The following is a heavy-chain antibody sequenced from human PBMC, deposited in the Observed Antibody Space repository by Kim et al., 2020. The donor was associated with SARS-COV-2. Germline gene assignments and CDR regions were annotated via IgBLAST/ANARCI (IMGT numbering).Heavy chain of an antibody. V-gene: IGHV3-23*01. CDR1: GFTFSSYA. CDR2: ISGSGGST. J-gene: IGHJ6*03. Sequence: GGSLRLSCAASGFTFSSYAMSWVRQAPGKGLEWVSAISGSGGSTYYADSVKGRFTISRDNSKNTLYLQMNSLRAEDTAVYYCAKRGHYYYYYYMDVWGKGTTVTVSS. CDR3: AKRGHYYYYYYMDV.